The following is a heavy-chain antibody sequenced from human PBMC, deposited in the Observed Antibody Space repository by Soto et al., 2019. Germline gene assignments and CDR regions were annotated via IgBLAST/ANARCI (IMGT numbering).Heavy chain of an antibody. J-gene: IGHJ5*02. CDR2: IHWNDDK. Sequence: SGPTLVNPTQTLTLTCSFSGFSLSVYGVRVIWFRQPPGETLEWLALIHWNDDKRYSPYLKSRLTITKDTSKNQVVLTLTNLDPLDTGTYFCVHTKDSSGFLTSWGQGILVTVSS. CDR1: GFSLSVYGVR. CDR3: VHTKDSSGFLTS. D-gene: IGHD3-22*01. V-gene: IGHV2-5*04.